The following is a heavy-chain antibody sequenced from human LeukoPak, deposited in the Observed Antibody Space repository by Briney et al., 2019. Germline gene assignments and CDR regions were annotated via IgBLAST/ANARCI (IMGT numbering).Heavy chain of an antibody. CDR3: AAAGTYYYYYGMDV. D-gene: IGHD6-13*01. V-gene: IGHV4-34*01. CDR2: INHSGST. Sequence: TSETLSLTCAVYGGSFSGYYWSWTRQPPGKGLEWIGEINHSGSTNYNPSLKSRVTISVDTSKNQFSLKLSSVTAADTAVYYCAAAGTYYYYYGMDVWGQGTTVTVSS. J-gene: IGHJ6*02. CDR1: GGSFSGYY.